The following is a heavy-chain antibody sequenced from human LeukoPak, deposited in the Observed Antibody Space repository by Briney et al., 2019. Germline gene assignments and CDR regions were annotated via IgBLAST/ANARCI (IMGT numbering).Heavy chain of an antibody. Sequence: GSLRLSCVASGFIFSYYDMHWVRQAPGKGLEYVSAISGNGGSTYYANSVKGRFTISRDNSKNTLYLLMGSLRTEDMAVYYCARAPTIFGVAPPVDWGQGTLVTVSS. CDR3: ARAPTIFGVAPPVD. D-gene: IGHD3-3*01. J-gene: IGHJ4*02. CDR2: ISGNGGST. V-gene: IGHV3-64*01. CDR1: GFIFSYYD.